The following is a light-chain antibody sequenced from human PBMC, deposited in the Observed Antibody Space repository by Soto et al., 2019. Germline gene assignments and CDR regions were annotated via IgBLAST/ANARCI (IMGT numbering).Light chain of an antibody. CDR2: RNN. CDR1: SSNIGSNY. Sequence: QSVLTQPPSASGTPGQRVTISCSGSSSNIGSNYVYWYQQLPGTAPKLLIYRNNQRPSGVPDRFSGSKSGTSASLAISGLRSEDEADYYRAAWDDSRGWVFGTGTKLTVL. V-gene: IGLV1-47*01. J-gene: IGLJ1*01. CDR3: AAWDDSRGWV.